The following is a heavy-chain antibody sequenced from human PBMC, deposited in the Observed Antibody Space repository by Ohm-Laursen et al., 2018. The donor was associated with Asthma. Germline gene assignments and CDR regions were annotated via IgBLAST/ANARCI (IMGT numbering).Heavy chain of an antibody. CDR3: ARQFFGSSRPKLFDF. CDR1: GGSIGRDDYY. D-gene: IGHD2/OR15-2a*01. V-gene: IGHV4-30-4*01. J-gene: IGHJ4*02. CDR2: IYHSVST. Sequence: TLSLTCPVSGGSIGRDDYYWSWIRQPPGKGLEWIGYIYHSVSTYYSPSLKSRVAISGDTSKNHFSLKLRSVTAADTAVYYCARQFFGSSRPKLFDFWGQGLQVTVSS.